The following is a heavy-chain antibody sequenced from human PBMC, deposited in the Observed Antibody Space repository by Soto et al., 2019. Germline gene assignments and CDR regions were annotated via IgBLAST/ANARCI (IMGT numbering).Heavy chain of an antibody. J-gene: IGHJ4*02. D-gene: IGHD3-3*01. CDR1: GYSFTAYW. CDR3: TRRVRSSFYPFDF. V-gene: IGHV5-10-1*01. Sequence: GESLKISCQASGYSFTAYWITWVRQMPGKGLEWIATIYPSDSYVDYSPSFRGHVTFSVDKSITTVYLQWNSLKASDSAMYFCTRRVRSSFYPFDFWGQGALVTVSS. CDR2: IYPSDSYV.